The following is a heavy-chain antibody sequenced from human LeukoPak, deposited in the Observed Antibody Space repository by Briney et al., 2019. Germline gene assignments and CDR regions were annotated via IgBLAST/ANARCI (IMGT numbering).Heavy chain of an antibody. CDR3: ARDEDGRGIGFDY. Sequence: SETLSLTCTVSGGSISSSSYYWGWIRQPPGKGLEWIGSINYSGSTYYKPSLKSRVTISVDTSKNQFSLKLSSVTAADTAVYYCARDEDGRGIGFDYWGQGTLVTVSS. J-gene: IGHJ4*02. CDR1: GGSISSSSYY. CDR2: INYSGST. V-gene: IGHV4-39*07. D-gene: IGHD5-24*01.